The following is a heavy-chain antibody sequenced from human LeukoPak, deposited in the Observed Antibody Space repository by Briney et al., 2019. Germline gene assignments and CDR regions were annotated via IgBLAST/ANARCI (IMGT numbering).Heavy chain of an antibody. D-gene: IGHD3-22*01. V-gene: IGHV3-30-3*01. CDR3: ARAPMSYDSSGFGGAFDI. CDR2: ISYDGTNK. Sequence: GRSLRLSCAASGFTFSNYAMHWVRQAPGKGRDWVAVISYDGTNKYYADPVKGRFTISRDNSKNRMYLQMNSLRAEDTAMYYCARAPMSYDSSGFGGAFDIWGQGTMVTVSS. CDR1: GFTFSNYA. J-gene: IGHJ3*02.